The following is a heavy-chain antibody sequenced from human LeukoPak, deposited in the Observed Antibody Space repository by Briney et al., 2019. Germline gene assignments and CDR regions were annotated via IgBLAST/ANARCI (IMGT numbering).Heavy chain of an antibody. Sequence: GASVKVSCKASGYTFTSYGISWVRQAPGQGLEWMGWISAYNGNTNYAQKLQGRVTMTTDTSTSTAYMELRSLRSDDTAVYYCARAAGYDFWKNYYYYMDVWGKGTTVTVSS. D-gene: IGHD3-3*01. J-gene: IGHJ6*03. CDR2: ISAYNGNT. CDR3: ARAAGYDFWKNYYYYMDV. V-gene: IGHV1-18*01. CDR1: GYTFTSYG.